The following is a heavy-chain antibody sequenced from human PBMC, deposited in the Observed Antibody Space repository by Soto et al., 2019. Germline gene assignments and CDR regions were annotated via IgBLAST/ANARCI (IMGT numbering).Heavy chain of an antibody. J-gene: IGHJ4*02. CDR1: GGSIGNSY. Sequence: SETLSLTCTVSGGSIGNSYWSWIRQSPGKGLEWIGYIYYSGSSNYNPSLKSRVSISVDTSKNQFSLKLSSVTAADTAVYYCARLQYYFDYWGQGTLVTVSS. CDR2: IYYSGSS. V-gene: IGHV4-59*08. CDR3: ARLQYYFDY.